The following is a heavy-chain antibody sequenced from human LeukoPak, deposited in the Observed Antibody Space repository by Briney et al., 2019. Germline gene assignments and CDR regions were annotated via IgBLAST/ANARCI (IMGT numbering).Heavy chain of an antibody. V-gene: IGHV1-18*01. J-gene: IGHJ6*03. CDR3: ARGGGSSWYGGYYYYYYMDV. CDR1: GYTFTSYG. CDR2: ISAYNGNT. D-gene: IGHD6-13*01. Sequence: GASVKVSCKASGYTFTSYGISWVRQAPGQGLEWMGWISAYNGNTNYAQKLQGRVTMTTDTSTSTAYMELSSLRSEDTAVYYCARGGGSSWYGGYYYYYYMDVWGKGTAVTVSS.